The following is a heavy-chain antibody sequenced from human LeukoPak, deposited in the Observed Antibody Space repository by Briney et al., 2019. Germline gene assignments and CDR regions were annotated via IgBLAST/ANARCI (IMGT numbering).Heavy chain of an antibody. Sequence: GGSLRLSCAASGFTFSSYGMHWVRQAPGKGLEWVAVISYDGSNKYYADSVKGRFTISRDNSKNTLYLQMNSLRAEDTAVYYCARASLYSSGWSVSFDYWGQGTLVTVSS. V-gene: IGHV3-30*03. D-gene: IGHD6-19*01. J-gene: IGHJ4*02. CDR2: ISYDGSNK. CDR1: GFTFSSYG. CDR3: ARASLYSSGWSVSFDY.